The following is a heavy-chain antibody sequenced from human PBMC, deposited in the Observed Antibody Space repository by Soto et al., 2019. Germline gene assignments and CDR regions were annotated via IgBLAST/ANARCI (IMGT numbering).Heavy chain of an antibody. CDR2: IIPMLDRT. CDR3: ARGTVTLFGVVTPPDY. J-gene: IGHJ4*02. D-gene: IGHD3-3*01. Sequence: QVQLVQSGAEVKRPGSSVKVSCKSSGGSFNSFHINWVRQAPGQGLEWMGRIIPMLDRTQYAQMFQGRVTITADKSTSTAYMEMSGLESVDTAVYYCARGTVTLFGVVTPPDYWGQGTLVTVSS. V-gene: IGHV1-69*08. CDR1: GGSFNSFH.